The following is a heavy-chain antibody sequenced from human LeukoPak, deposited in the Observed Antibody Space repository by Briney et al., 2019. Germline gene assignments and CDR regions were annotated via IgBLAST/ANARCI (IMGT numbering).Heavy chain of an antibody. CDR2: INHSGNT. CDR3: ARSLVPAAPQYNWFDP. CDR1: SGSFSGYY. V-gene: IGHV4-34*01. D-gene: IGHD2-2*01. J-gene: IGHJ5*02. Sequence: SETLSLTCAVYSGSFSGYYWSWIRQPPGKGLEWIGEINHSGNTNHNPSLKSRVTLSVDTSKNQFSLRLGSVTAADTALYYCARSLVPAAPQYNWFDPWGQGTLVTVSS.